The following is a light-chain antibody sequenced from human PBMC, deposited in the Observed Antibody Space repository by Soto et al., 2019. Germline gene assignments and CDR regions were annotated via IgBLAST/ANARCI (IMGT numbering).Light chain of an antibody. J-gene: IGKJ4*01. Sequence: EIVLTQSPATLSLSPGERATLSCRASRRVTTLLAWYQQKPGQAPRLLILDASKRATGVPTRFSGSGSGTDFTLTISSLEPEDFAVYHCQQRTNWPLTFGGGTKVERK. V-gene: IGKV3-11*01. CDR1: RRVTTL. CDR2: DAS. CDR3: QQRTNWPLT.